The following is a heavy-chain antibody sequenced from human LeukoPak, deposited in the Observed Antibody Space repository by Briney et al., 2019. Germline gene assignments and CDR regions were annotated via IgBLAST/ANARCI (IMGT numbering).Heavy chain of an antibody. J-gene: IGHJ3*02. CDR2: IIPILGIA. CDR3: ASERSVVVTARAPGAFDI. V-gene: IGHV1-69*04. D-gene: IGHD2-21*02. CDR1: GVTFSSYA. Sequence: ASVKVSCKASGVTFSSYAMSWVRQAPGQGLEWMGRIIPILGIANYAQKFQGRVTITADNSTSTAYMELSSLRSEDTAVYYCASERSVVVTARAPGAFDIWGQGTMVTVSS.